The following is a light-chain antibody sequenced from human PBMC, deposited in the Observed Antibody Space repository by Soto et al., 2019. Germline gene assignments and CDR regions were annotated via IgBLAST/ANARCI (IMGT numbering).Light chain of an antibody. V-gene: IGKV3-15*01. J-gene: IGKJ3*01. Sequence: EIVMTQSPATLSVSPGERATLSCRASQSVSSNLAWYQQKPGQAPRLLIYGASTRATGIPARFSGSGSGTEFTLTISSLQSEDFAVYYCRQYNNWPPRFGPGTKVDIK. CDR3: RQYNNWPPR. CDR1: QSVSSN. CDR2: GAS.